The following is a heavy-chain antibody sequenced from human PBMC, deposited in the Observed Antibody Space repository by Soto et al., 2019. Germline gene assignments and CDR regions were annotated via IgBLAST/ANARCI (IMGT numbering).Heavy chain of an antibody. V-gene: IGHV5-51*01. CDR3: ALIWERTKSVEY. Sequence: GEALKISCRCSGYIFTSYWIVLVRQMPGKGLEWMGIIYPGDSYTRYSPSFQGKVTISADKSISTAYLQWSSLKASAAAMYYCALIWERTKSVEYWGQRTLVNVSS. D-gene: IGHD1-1*01. CDR2: IYPGDSYT. J-gene: IGHJ4*02. CDR1: GYIFTSYW.